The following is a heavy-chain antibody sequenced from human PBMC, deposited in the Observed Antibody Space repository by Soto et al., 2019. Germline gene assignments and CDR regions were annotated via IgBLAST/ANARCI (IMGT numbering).Heavy chain of an antibody. CDR3: AREDQGRDRLDV. CDR1: GDSISSDYYH. CDR2: IHHSGSI. J-gene: IGHJ6*02. D-gene: IGHD2-21*02. Sequence: SETLSLTCTVSGDSISSDYYHWTWIRQSPGKGLEWIGYIHHSGSILYNPSLKSRVTISVDTSKNQFSLHLTSVTAADTAVYFCAREDQGRDRLDVWGQGTTVPVSS. V-gene: IGHV4-30-4*08.